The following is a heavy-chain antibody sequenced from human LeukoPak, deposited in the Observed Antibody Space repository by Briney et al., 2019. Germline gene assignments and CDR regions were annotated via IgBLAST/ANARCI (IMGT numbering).Heavy chain of an antibody. V-gene: IGHV3-15*01. CDR2: IKSKTDGGTT. D-gene: IGHD4-11*01. J-gene: IGHJ6*03. Sequence: GGSLRLSCAASGFTFSSYGMHWVRQAPGKGLEWVGRIKSKTDGGTTDYAAPVKGRFTISRDDSKNTLYLQMNSLKTEDTAVYYCTTADQRRETVTTYWKGRYYYYYYMDVWGKGTTVTVSS. CDR3: TTADQRRETVTTYWKGRYYYYYYMDV. CDR1: GFTFSSYG.